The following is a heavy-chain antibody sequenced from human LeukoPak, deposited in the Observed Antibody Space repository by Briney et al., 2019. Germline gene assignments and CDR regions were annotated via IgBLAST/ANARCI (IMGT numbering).Heavy chain of an antibody. V-gene: IGHV4-59*01. CDR3: ARAAESGYYNWFDP. CDR2: IYYSGST. CDR1: GGSISSYY. J-gene: IGHJ5*02. D-gene: IGHD3-3*01. Sequence: SETLSLTCTVSGGSISSYYWSWIRQLPGKGLEWIGYIYYSGSTNYNPSLKSRVTISVDTSKNQFSLKLSSVTAADTAVYYCARAAESGYYNWFDPWGQGTLVTVSS.